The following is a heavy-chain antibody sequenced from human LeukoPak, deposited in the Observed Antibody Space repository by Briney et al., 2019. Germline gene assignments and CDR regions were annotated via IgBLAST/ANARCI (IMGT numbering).Heavy chain of an antibody. J-gene: IGHJ3*02. Sequence: ASVKVSCKASVYTFTSYDINWVRQATGQGLEWMGWMNPNSGNTGYAQKLQGRVTMTTDTSPSTAYMELRSLRSDDTAVYYCASFRNLDAFDIWGQGTMVTVSS. D-gene: IGHD1-14*01. CDR1: VYTFTSYD. CDR2: MNPNSGNT. V-gene: IGHV1-8*01. CDR3: ASFRNLDAFDI.